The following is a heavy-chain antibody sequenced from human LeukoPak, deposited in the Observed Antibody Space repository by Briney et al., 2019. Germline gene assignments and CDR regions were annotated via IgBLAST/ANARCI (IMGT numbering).Heavy chain of an antibody. CDR1: GGSISSGDYY. Sequence: PSETLSLTCTVSGGSISSGDYYWSWIRQPPGKGLEWIGYIYYSGSTYYNSSLKSRVTISVDTSKNQFSLKLSSVTAADTAVYYCARDRYDILTGYLGYMDVWGKGTTVTVSS. J-gene: IGHJ6*03. V-gene: IGHV4-30-4*08. CDR3: ARDRYDILTGYLGYMDV. CDR2: IYYSGST. D-gene: IGHD3-9*01.